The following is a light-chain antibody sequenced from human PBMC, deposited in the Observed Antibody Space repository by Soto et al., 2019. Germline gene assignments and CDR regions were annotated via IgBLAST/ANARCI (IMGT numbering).Light chain of an antibody. CDR3: MQALQTPRT. CDR1: QSLLYSNGYNY. Sequence: DIVMTQSPLSLPVTPGEPAAISCRSSQSLLYSNGYNYLDWYLQKPGQSPQLLIYLGSNRASGVPDRVSGSGSGTEFTSTISRVEAEDVGVYYCMQALQTPRTFGQGTKLEIK. CDR2: LGS. J-gene: IGKJ2*01. V-gene: IGKV2-28*01.